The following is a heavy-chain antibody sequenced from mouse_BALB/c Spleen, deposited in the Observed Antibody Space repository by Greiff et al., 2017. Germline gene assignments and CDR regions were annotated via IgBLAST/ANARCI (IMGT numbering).Heavy chain of an antibody. Sequence: EVKVVESGGDLVKPGGSLKLSCAASGFTFSSYGMSWVRQTPDKRLEWVATISSGGSYTYYPDSVKGRFTISRDNAKNTLYLQMSSLKSEDTAMYYCARRQSYDGYYYFDYWGQGTTLTVSS. D-gene: IGHD2-3*01. J-gene: IGHJ2*01. CDR2: ISSGGSYT. CDR1: GFTFSSYG. CDR3: ARRQSYDGYYYFDY. V-gene: IGHV5-6*02.